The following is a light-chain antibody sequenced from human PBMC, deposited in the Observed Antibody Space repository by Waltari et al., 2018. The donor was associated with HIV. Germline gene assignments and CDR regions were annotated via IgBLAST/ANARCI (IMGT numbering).Light chain of an antibody. J-gene: IGLJ2*01. CDR1: ALPKQY. CDR3: QSADSSGTYSVV. Sequence: SYELTQPPSVSVSPGQTARLTRSRDALPKQYASWSQQKPGQAPVLVIYKDSERPSGIPERFSGSSSGTTVTLTISGVQAEDEADYYCQSADSSGTYSVVFGGGTKLTVL. V-gene: IGLV3-25*03. CDR2: KDS.